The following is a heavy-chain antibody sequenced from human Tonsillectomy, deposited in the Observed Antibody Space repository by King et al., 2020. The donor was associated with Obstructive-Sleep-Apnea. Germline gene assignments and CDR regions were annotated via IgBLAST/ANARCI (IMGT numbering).Heavy chain of an antibody. Sequence: VQLVESGGGLVQPGGSLRLSCAASGFTFSDHYMDWVRKAPGKGLEWVGRTRNKADSYTTEYAASVKGRFTISRDDSKNSLYLQMNSLKTEDTAVYYCTRLVASAQGYWLDPWGQGTLVTVSS. V-gene: IGHV3-72*01. D-gene: IGHD3-16*02. CDR3: TRLVASAQGYWLDP. CDR2: TRNKADSYTT. J-gene: IGHJ5*02. CDR1: GFTFSDHY.